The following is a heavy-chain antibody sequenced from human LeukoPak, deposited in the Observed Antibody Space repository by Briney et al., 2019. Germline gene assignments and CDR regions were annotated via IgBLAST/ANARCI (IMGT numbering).Heavy chain of an antibody. D-gene: IGHD6-13*01. J-gene: IGHJ4*02. CDR3: ARVVESPGYSSSWYSY. CDR2: INPNSGDT. CDR1: GYTFTGYY. V-gene: IGHV1-2*02. Sequence: ASVKVSCKASGYTFTGYYMHWVRQAPGQGLEWVGWINPNSGDTNYAQKFQGRVTMTRDTSISTAYMELSRLRSDDTAVYYCARVVESPGYSSSWYSYWGQGTLVTVSS.